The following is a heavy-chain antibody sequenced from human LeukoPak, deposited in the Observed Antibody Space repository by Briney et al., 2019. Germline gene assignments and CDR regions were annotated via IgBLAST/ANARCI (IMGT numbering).Heavy chain of an antibody. Sequence: GASVTVSCTASGYTFTSYYMHWVRQAPGQGLEWMGIINPSGGSTSYAQKFQGRVTMTRDTSTSTVYMELSSLRSEDTAVYYSARDRSEGYYYDSSGPNWFDPWGQGTLVTVSS. J-gene: IGHJ5*02. CDR3: ARDRSEGYYYDSSGPNWFDP. CDR1: GYTFTSYY. CDR2: INPSGGST. D-gene: IGHD3-22*01. V-gene: IGHV1-46*01.